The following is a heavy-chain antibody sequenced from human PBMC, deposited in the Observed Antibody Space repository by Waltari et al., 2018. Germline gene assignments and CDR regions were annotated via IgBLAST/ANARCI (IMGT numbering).Heavy chain of an antibody. J-gene: IGHJ4*02. V-gene: IGHV3-23*01. CDR2: TSGYGGDT. CDR3: ATNWNGVH. CDR1: GFTFNNCV. Sequence: EVQLLESGGGLVQPGGSLRLSCAASGFTFNNCVMYWIRQAPGKGLEWVSSTSGYGGDTYYADSVKGRFTISRDNSKNTLYLQLNSLRAEDTAVYYCATNWNGVHWGQGTLVTV. D-gene: IGHD1-1*01.